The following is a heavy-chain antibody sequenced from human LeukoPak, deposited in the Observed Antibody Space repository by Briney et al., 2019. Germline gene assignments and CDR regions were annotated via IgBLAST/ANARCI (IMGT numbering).Heavy chain of an antibody. J-gene: IGHJ5*02. CDR2: INHSEST. D-gene: IGHD6-19*01. V-gene: IGHV4-34*01. CDR1: GGSFSGYY. CDR3: ARLSRGIAVAGRFGA. Sequence: SESLSLTCVVYGGSFSGYYWSWIRQPPGKGLEWIGEINHSESTNYNPSLKSRVTIPVDTSKNQFSLKLSSVTAADTAVYYCARLSRGIAVAGRFGAWGQVTLVTVSS.